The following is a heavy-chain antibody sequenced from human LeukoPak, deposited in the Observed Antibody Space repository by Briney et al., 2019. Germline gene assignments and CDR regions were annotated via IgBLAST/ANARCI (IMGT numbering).Heavy chain of an antibody. V-gene: IGHV3-74*01. Sequence: GGSLRLSCAASGFTFSTYWMHWVRQAPGKGLVWVSRINSDESNTNYADSVKGRFTISRDNAQNTLYLQMNSLRAEDTAVYYCARDDYGDYFFPYWGQGTLVTVSS. CDR3: ARDDYGDYFFPY. J-gene: IGHJ4*02. CDR2: INSDESNT. D-gene: IGHD4-17*01. CDR1: GFTFSTYW.